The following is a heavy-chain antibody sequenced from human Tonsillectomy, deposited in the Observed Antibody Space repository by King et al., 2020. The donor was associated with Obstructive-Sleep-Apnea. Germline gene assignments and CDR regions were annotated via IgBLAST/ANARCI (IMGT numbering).Heavy chain of an antibody. CDR1: GYSFTTYW. D-gene: IGHD3-22*01. V-gene: IGHV5-51*01. Sequence: VQLVQSGAEVKKPGESLKISCQGSGYSFTTYWIGWVRQMPGKGLEWMGITNPADSDTRYSPSFQRQVTNSVDKSISTAYPHLSSLSASDTAMYYCARSSGYYRDALDIWGQGTMVTVSS. CDR2: TNPADSDT. J-gene: IGHJ3*02. CDR3: ARSSGYYRDALDI.